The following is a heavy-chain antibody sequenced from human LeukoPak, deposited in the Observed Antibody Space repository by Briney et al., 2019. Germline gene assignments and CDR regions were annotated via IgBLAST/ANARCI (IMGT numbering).Heavy chain of an antibody. D-gene: IGHD3-22*01. CDR3: ARSAEYYYDSSGYYMPYYFDY. CDR2: ISAYNGNT. Sequence: ASVKVSCKASGYTFTSYGISWVRQAPGQGLEWMGWISAYNGNTNYAQKLQGRVTMTTDTSTSTAHMELRSLRSDDTAVYYCARSAEYYYDSSGYYMPYYFDYWGQGTLVTVSS. CDR1: GYTFTSYG. J-gene: IGHJ4*02. V-gene: IGHV1-18*01.